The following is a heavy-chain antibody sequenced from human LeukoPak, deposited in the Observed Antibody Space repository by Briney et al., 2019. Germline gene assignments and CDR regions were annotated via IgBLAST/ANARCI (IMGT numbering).Heavy chain of an antibody. Sequence: GGSLRLSCAASGFTFDDYGMSWVRQAPGKGLEWVSGINWNGGSTGYADSVKGRFTISRDNAKKSLYLEMNSLRAEDTALYYCAKDSSAGSNPYFDYWGQGTLVTVSS. CDR3: AKDSSAGSNPYFDY. V-gene: IGHV3-20*04. D-gene: IGHD6-13*01. J-gene: IGHJ4*02. CDR2: INWNGGST. CDR1: GFTFDDYG.